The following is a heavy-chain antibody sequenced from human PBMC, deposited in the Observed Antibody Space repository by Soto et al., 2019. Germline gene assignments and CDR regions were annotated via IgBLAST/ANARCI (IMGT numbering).Heavy chain of an antibody. D-gene: IGHD1-26*01. V-gene: IGHV3-23*01. Sequence: PWGSLRHSCAASGVTFSSYAMSWVRQVPGKGLEWVSAISGSGGSTYYADSVKGRFTISRDNSKNTLYLQMNSLRAEDTAVYYCAKDRKASGSSQHYWGQGTLVTVS. CDR3: AKDRKASGSSQHY. CDR2: ISGSGGST. J-gene: IGHJ4*02. CDR1: GVTFSSYA.